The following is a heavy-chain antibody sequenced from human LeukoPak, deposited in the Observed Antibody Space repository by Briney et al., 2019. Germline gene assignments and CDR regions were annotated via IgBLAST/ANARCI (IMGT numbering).Heavy chain of an antibody. D-gene: IGHD2-2*01. V-gene: IGHV3-30*18. CDR3: AKDGEDIVVVPAAKGDYYYGMDV. Sequence: GGPLRLSCAASGFTFSSYGTHWVRQTPGKGLEWLADISYDGSNKYYADSEKGIFTIYRDNSKNTLYPQMNSLRGEDTVVYYCAKDGEDIVVVPAAKGDYYYGMDVWGKGTTVTVSS. CDR2: ISYDGSNK. J-gene: IGHJ6*04. CDR1: GFTFSSYG.